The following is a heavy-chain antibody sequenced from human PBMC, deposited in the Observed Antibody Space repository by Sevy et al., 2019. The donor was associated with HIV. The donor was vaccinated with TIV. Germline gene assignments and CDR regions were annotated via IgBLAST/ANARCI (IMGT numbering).Heavy chain of an antibody. Sequence: GGSLRLSCAASGFTFSSYAMHWVRQAPGKGLEWVAVISYDGSNKYYADSVKGRFTISRDNSKNTLYLQMNSLRAEDTAVYYCARDPYYDIFTGYYRSFRYYYYGMDVWGQGTTVTVSS. J-gene: IGHJ6*02. CDR2: ISYDGSNK. V-gene: IGHV3-30-3*01. CDR1: GFTFSSYA. D-gene: IGHD3-9*01. CDR3: ARDPYYDIFTGYYRSFRYYYYGMDV.